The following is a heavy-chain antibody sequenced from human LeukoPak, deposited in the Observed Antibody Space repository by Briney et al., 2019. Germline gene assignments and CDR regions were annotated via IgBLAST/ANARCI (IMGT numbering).Heavy chain of an antibody. D-gene: IGHD2/OR15-2a*01. V-gene: IGHV1-8*01. Sequence: ASVKVSCKASGYTFTSYDINWVRQATGQGLEWMGWMNPNSGNTGYAQKFQGTVTMTRNTSISTAYMELSSLRSEDTAVYYCARDASFLGSETWGQGTMVTVSS. CDR1: GYTFTSYD. CDR2: MNPNSGNT. CDR3: ARDASFLGSET. J-gene: IGHJ3*01.